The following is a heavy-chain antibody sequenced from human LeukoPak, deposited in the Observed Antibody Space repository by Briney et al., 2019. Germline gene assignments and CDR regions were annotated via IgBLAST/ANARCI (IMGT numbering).Heavy chain of an antibody. Sequence: SETLSLTCTVSGGSISSYYWSWIRQPAGKGLEWIGRIYTSGSTNYYPSLKSRVTMSVDTSKNQFSLKLSSVTAADTAVYYCARARSGSYSTGYYYYMDVWGKGTTVTVSS. J-gene: IGHJ6*03. CDR2: IYTSGST. V-gene: IGHV4-4*07. CDR3: ARARSGSYSTGYYYYMDV. D-gene: IGHD1-26*01. CDR1: GGSISSYY.